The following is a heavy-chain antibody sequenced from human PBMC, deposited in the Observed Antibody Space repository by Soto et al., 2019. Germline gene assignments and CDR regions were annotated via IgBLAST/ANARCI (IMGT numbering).Heavy chain of an antibody. V-gene: IGHV1-3*01. CDR1: GYTFTSYA. CDR3: ARGPRRYFDWAGLDY. CDR2: INAGNGNT. Sequence: QVQLVQSGAEVKKPGASVKVSCKASGYTFTSYAMHWVRQAPGQRLEWMGWINAGNGNTKYSQKFQGRVTITRDTSASTAYMELSSLRSEDTAVYYYARGPRRYFDWAGLDYWGQGTLVTVSS. J-gene: IGHJ4*02. D-gene: IGHD3-9*01.